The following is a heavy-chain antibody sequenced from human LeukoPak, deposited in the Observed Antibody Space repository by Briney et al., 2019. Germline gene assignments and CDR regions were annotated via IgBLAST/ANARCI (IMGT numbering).Heavy chain of an antibody. Sequence: SETLSLTCTVSGGSISSSSYYWGWIRQPPGKGLEWIGSIYYSGSTYYNPSLKSRVTISVDTSKNQFSLKLSSVTAADTAVYYCARDRTVRGVIVDAFDICGQGTMVTVSS. V-gene: IGHV4-39*07. D-gene: IGHD3-10*01. CDR1: GGSISSSSYY. J-gene: IGHJ3*02. CDR3: ARDRTVRGVIVDAFDI. CDR2: IYYSGST.